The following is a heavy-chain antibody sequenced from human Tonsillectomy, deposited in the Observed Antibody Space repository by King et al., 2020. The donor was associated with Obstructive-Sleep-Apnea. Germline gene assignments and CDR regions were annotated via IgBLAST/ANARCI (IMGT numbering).Heavy chain of an antibody. J-gene: IGHJ4*02. CDR1: GFTFSSYS. CDR3: ARAWGDYYDSSGIDY. CDR2: ISSSSIYI. Sequence: QLVQSGGGLVKPGGSLRLSCAASGFTFSSYSMNWVRQAPGKGLEWVSSISSSSIYIYYADSVKGRFTISRDNAKNSLYLQMNSLRAEDTAVYYCARAWGDYYDSSGIDYWGQGTLVTVSS. V-gene: IGHV3-21*01. D-gene: IGHD3-22*01.